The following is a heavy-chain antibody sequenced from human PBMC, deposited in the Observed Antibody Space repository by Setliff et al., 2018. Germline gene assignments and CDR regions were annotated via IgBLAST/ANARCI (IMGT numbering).Heavy chain of an antibody. D-gene: IGHD4-17*01. CDR1: GFSFSNYA. CDR3: AKVYRDYGNSVDAFDV. CDR2: FRGGGGPT. J-gene: IGHJ3*01. Sequence: QTGGSLRLSCAGSGFSFSNYAMSWVRQAPGMGLDWVSSFRGGGGPTYYADSVKGRFTISRDISKNTVYLQMNSLRVEDTAVYFCAKVYRDYGNSVDAFDVWGQGTMVTVSS. V-gene: IGHV3-23*01.